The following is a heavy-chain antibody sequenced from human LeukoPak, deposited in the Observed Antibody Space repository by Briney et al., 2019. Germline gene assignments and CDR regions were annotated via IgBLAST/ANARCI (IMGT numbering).Heavy chain of an antibody. CDR1: GYTFTSYY. V-gene: IGHV1-46*01. D-gene: IGHD3-10*01. J-gene: IGHJ4*02. CDR2: INPSGGGT. Sequence: ASVKVSCKASGYTFTSYYMHWVRQAPGQGLEWMGIINPSGGGTSYAQKFQGRVTMTRDTSTSTVHMELSSLRSEDTAVYYCARAYGSGSYTLLFFDYWGQGTLVTVSS. CDR3: ARAYGSGSYTLLFFDY.